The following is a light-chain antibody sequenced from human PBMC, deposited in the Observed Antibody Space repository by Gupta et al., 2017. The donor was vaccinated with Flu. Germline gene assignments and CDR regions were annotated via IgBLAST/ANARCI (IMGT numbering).Light chain of an antibody. Sequence: QSVLTQPPSVSAAPGQRVTISCSGSSSNIGGHYVSWYQQVPGTDPKLLIYEDDKRPSGIPDRFSSSKSGTKATRDILGLQTGDEADDFCGTWARSLSAVGFGGGTKLTVL. J-gene: IGLJ3*02. CDR3: GTWARSLSAVG. V-gene: IGLV1-51*02. CDR1: SSNIGGHY. CDR2: EDD.